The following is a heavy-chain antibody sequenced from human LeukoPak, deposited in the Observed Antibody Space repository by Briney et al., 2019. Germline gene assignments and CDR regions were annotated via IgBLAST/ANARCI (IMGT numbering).Heavy chain of an antibody. Sequence: KTSETLSLTCTVSGGSISSSSYYWGWIRQPPGKGLEYIGSIHYSGSTYYNLSLKSRVTISVDTSKNQFSLKLRSVTAADTAVYYCARGLQLQNWGQGTLVTVSS. CDR2: IHYSGST. CDR3: ARGLQLQN. D-gene: IGHD5-24*01. J-gene: IGHJ4*02. V-gene: IGHV4-39*01. CDR1: GGSISSSSYY.